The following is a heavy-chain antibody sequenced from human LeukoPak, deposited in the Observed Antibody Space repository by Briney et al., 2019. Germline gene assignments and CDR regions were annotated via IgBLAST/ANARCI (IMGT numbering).Heavy chain of an antibody. D-gene: IGHD3-3*01. CDR3: AVLEQLSTIDY. CDR2: IYTSGST. J-gene: IGHJ4*02. V-gene: IGHV4-59*10. CDR1: GGSFSGYY. Sequence: PSETLSLTCAVYGGSFSGYYWSWIRQPAGKGLEWIGRIYTSGSTNYNPSLKSRVTISYTSKNQFPLKLNSVTAADTAVYYCAVLEQLSTIDYWGQGTLVTVSS.